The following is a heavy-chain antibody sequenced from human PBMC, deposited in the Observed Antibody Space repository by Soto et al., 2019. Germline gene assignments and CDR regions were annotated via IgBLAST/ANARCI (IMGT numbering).Heavy chain of an antibody. D-gene: IGHD6-13*01. Sequence: QVQLVQSGAEVKKPGASVKVSCKASGYTFTSYGISWVRQAPGQGLEWMGWISAYNGNTNYAQKLQGRVTMTTDTSTSTAYMELRSLRSDDTAVYYCARDKGIAAAGKDYYYYGMDVWGQGTTVSVSS. CDR1: GYTFTSYG. CDR3: ARDKGIAAAGKDYYYYGMDV. CDR2: ISAYNGNT. V-gene: IGHV1-18*01. J-gene: IGHJ6*02.